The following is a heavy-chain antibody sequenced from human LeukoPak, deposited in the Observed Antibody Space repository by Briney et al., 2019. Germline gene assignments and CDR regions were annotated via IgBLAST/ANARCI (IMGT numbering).Heavy chain of an antibody. CDR2: INPNSGGT. CDR3: ARADRLHGGPYLIGP. V-gene: IGHV1-2*02. Sequence: ASVKVSRKTSGYSFTDYYMHWVRQAPGQGLEWMGWINPNSGGTRSAQKFQGRVTMTRDTSITTVYMGVRWLTSDDTAVYYCARADRLHGGPYLIGPWGQGTLVTVSS. D-gene: IGHD2-21*01. J-gene: IGHJ5*02. CDR1: GYSFTDYY.